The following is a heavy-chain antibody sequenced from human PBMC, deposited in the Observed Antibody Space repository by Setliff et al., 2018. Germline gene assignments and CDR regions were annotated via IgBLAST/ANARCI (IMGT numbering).Heavy chain of an antibody. J-gene: IGHJ4*02. D-gene: IGHD3-10*01. V-gene: IGHV4-59*08. Sequence: NPSETLSLTCTVSGGGSINNYYWSWVRQSPGKGLEWIGFVHFGGDTNYNPPLKSRVTMSADTSNNQFSLNLRSVTAADTAVYFCARQPSSGAYYNPRPYYFDYWGQGTLVTVSS. CDR2: VHFGGDT. CDR3: ARQPSSGAYYNPRPYYFDY. CDR1: GGGSINNYY.